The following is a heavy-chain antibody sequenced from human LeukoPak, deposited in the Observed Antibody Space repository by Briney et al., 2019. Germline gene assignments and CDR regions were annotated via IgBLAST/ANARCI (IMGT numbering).Heavy chain of an antibody. CDR2: ISGSGGST. V-gene: IGHV3-23*01. CDR3: AKDAQWLVQLDY. J-gene: IGHJ4*02. CDR1: GFTVSSNY. Sequence: GGSLRLSCAASGFTVSSNYMSWVRQAPGKGLEWVSAISGSGGSTYYADSVKGRFTISRDNSKNTLYLQMNSLRAEDTAVYYCAKDAQWLVQLDYWGQGTLVTVSS. D-gene: IGHD6-19*01.